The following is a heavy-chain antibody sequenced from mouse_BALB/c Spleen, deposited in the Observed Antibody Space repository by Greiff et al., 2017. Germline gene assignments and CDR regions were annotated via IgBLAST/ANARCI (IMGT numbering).Heavy chain of an antibody. J-gene: IGHJ4*01. D-gene: IGHD1-1*01. V-gene: IGHV5-4*02. CDR2: ISDGGSYT. CDR3: AREGFYYFSSSRYYYAMDY. CDR1: GFTFSDYY. Sequence: DVKLVESGGGLVKPGGSLKLSCAASGFTFSDYYMYWVRQTPEKRLEWVATISDGGSYTYYPDSVKGRFTISRDNAKNKLYLQMSSLKSEDTAMYYCAREGFYYFSSSRYYYAMDYGGQGTSVTVSS.